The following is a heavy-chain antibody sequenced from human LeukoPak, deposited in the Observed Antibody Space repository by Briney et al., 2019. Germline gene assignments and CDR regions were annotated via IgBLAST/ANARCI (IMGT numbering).Heavy chain of an antibody. CDR1: GGSISSSSYY. J-gene: IGHJ5*02. CDR3: ARDVGGQLVGYNWFDP. Sequence: SETLSLTCTVSGGSISSSSYYWGSLRQPPGWGLGWIGSIYYRGTTYYNPSLKSRATISVDTSKNQFSRTLSSVTAADTAVYYCARDVGGQLVGYNWFDPWGQGTLVTVSS. V-gene: IGHV4-39*07. CDR2: IYYRGTT. D-gene: IGHD6-6*01.